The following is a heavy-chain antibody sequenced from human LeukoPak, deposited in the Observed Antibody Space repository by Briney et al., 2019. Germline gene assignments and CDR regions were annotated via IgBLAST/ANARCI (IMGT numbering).Heavy chain of an antibody. CDR2: IYDSGST. V-gene: IGHV4-59*08. J-gene: IGHJ5*02. CDR3: ARAEYSGYDYWFDP. CDR1: GDSISSYY. D-gene: IGHD5-12*01. Sequence: SETLSLTCTVSGDSISSYYWSWIRQPPGKGLEWIGYIYDSGSTNYNPSLKSRVTISVDTSKNQFSLKLSSVTAADTAVYYCARAEYSGYDYWFDPWGQGTLVTVSS.